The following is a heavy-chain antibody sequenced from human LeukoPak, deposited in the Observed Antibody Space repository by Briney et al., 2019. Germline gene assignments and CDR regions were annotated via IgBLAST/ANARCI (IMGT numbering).Heavy chain of an antibody. D-gene: IGHD3-9*01. CDR3: ARVAGYYDILTGYLGPSYYYYYYMDV. Sequence: PGGSLRLSCAASGFTFSSYWMSWVRQAPGKGLEWVANIKQDGSEKYYVDSVKGRFTISRDNAKNSLYLQMNSLRAEDTAVYYCARVAGYYDILTGYLGPSYYYYYYMDVWGKGTTVTVSS. CDR2: IKQDGSEK. V-gene: IGHV3-7*01. J-gene: IGHJ6*03. CDR1: GFTFSSYW.